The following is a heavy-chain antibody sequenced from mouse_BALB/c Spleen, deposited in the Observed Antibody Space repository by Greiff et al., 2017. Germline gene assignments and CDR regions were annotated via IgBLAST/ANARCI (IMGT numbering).Heavy chain of an antibody. D-gene: IGHD2-1*01. Sequence: DVQLVESGGGLVKPGGSLKLSCAASGFTFSSYAMSWVRQTPEKRLEWVATISSGGSYTYYPDSVKGRFTISRDNAKNTLYLQMSSLRSEDTAMYYCARDGNFTFYYAMDYWGQGTSVTVSS. V-gene: IGHV5-9-3*01. CDR3: ARDGNFTFYYAMDY. J-gene: IGHJ4*01. CDR1: GFTFSSYA. CDR2: ISSGGSYT.